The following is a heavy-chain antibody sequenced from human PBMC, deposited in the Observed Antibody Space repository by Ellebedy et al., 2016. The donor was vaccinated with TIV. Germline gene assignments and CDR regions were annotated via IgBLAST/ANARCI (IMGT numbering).Heavy chain of an antibody. CDR2: INPSGGST. CDR3: ARAPLSGVFYGMDV. CDR1: GYTFSSYH. J-gene: IGHJ6*02. D-gene: IGHD3-16*02. Sequence: AASVKVSCKASGYTFSSYHMYWVRQAPGQGLEWMGIINPSGGSTEYAPKFQGRLTMTRDTSTSTVYMELSSLSSEDTALYYCARAPLSGVFYGMDVWGQGTTVTVSS. V-gene: IGHV1-46*01.